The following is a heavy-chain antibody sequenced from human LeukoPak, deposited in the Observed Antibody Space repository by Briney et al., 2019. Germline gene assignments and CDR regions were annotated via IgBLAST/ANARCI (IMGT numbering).Heavy chain of an antibody. D-gene: IGHD5-24*01. V-gene: IGHV3-23*01. CDR2: IGGRGGST. Sequence: PGGSLRLSCAASGFRFSDFTMTWVRQAPGKGPEWVSAIGGRGGSTYYADSLGGRFTISRDNSKDMVYLQMNSLRAEDTAVYYCSRDGEHGYNDIDYWGQGTLVTVSS. CDR1: GFRFSDFT. J-gene: IGHJ4*02. CDR3: SRDGEHGYNDIDY.